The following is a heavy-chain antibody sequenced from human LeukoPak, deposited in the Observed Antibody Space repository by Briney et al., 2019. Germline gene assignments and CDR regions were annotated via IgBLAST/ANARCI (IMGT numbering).Heavy chain of an antibody. J-gene: IGHJ4*02. D-gene: IGHD5-24*01. CDR2: IIPIFGTA. Sequence: SVKVSCKASGGTFSSYAISWVRQAPGQGLEWMGGIIPIFGTANYAQKFQGRVTITADESTSTAYMELSSLRSEDTAVYYCARNPQRWLQLPGYFDYWGQGTPVTVSS. V-gene: IGHV1-69*13. CDR1: GGTFSSYA. CDR3: ARNPQRWLQLPGYFDY.